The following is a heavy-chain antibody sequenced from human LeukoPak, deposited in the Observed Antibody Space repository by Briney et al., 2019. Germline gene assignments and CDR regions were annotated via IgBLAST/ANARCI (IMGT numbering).Heavy chain of an antibody. CDR3: ARDHSPGWFGP. Sequence: GGSLRLSCAASGFNFFSHWMHWVPQVPGKGLEWVSRIKTDGSTTDYADSAKGRFTISRDNAKTTLYLQMNSLRVDDTAIYYCARDHSPGWFGPWGQGTLVTVSS. D-gene: IGHD4-11*01. V-gene: IGHV3-74*01. J-gene: IGHJ5*02. CDR1: GFNFFSHW. CDR2: IKTDGSTT.